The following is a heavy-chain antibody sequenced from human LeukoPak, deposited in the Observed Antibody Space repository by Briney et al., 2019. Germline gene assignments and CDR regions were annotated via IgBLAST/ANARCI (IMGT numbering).Heavy chain of an antibody. Sequence: GGSLRLSCAASGFTFSSYAMHWVRQAPGKGLEWEAVISYDGSNKYYADSVKGRFTISRDNSKNTLYPQMNSLRAEDTAVYYCARDFVSYWGQGTLVTVSS. J-gene: IGHJ4*02. D-gene: IGHD2-15*01. CDR3: ARDFVSY. V-gene: IGHV3-30*04. CDR1: GFTFSSYA. CDR2: ISYDGSNK.